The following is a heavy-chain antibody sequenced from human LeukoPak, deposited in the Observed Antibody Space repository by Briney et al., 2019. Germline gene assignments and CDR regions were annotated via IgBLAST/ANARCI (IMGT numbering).Heavy chain of an antibody. CDR3: AKDRIAGDAFDI. CDR2: ISGSGGST. D-gene: IGHD6-13*01. J-gene: IGHJ3*02. CDR1: GFTFSSYS. V-gene: IGHV3-23*01. Sequence: GGSLRLSCAASGFTFSSYSMNWVRQAPGKGLEWVSAISGSGGSTYYADSVKGRFTISRNNSKNTLYLQMNSLRAEDTAVYYCAKDRIAGDAFDIWGQGTMVTVSS.